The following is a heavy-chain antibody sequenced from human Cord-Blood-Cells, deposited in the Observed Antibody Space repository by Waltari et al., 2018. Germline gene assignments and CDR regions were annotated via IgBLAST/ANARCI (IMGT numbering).Heavy chain of an antibody. D-gene: IGHD2-2*01. Sequence: QVQLVQSGAEVKKPGASVKVSCKVSGSTLTELSMHWLRQDPGKGREWMGGFDPEDGETIYAQKFQGRVTMTEDTSTDTAYMELSSLRSEDTAVYYCATDCSSTSCYNWFDPWGQGTLVTVSS. CDR1: GSTLTELS. CDR3: ATDCSSTSCYNWFDP. V-gene: IGHV1-24*01. CDR2: FDPEDGET. J-gene: IGHJ5*02.